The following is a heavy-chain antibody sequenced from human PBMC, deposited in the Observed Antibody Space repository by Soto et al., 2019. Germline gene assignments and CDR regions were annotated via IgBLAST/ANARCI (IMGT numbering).Heavy chain of an antibody. V-gene: IGHV5-51*01. CDR1: GYKVSTWHNFTSYW. CDR2: IYPGDSDT. CDR3: ARLAPTSVGATRHYYGMDV. J-gene: IGHJ6*02. Sequence: PGESLKISCMGSGYKVSTWHNFTSYWIAWVRQMPGEGLEWMGIIYPGDSDTRYSPSFQGQVTISADKSISTAYLQWSSLKASDTAMYYCARLAPTSVGATRHYYGMDVWGQGTTVTVSS. D-gene: IGHD1-26*01.